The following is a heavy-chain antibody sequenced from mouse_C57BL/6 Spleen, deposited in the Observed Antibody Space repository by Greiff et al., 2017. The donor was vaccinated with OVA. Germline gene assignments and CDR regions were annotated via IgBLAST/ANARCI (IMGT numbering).Heavy chain of an antibody. CDR1: GYTFTSYW. D-gene: IGHD1-1*01. Sequence: VQLQQPGAELVKPGASVKMSCKASGYTFTSYWITWVKQRPGQGLEWIGDIYPGSGSTNYNEKFKSKATLTVDTSSSTAYMQLSSLTSEDSAVYYCAKIRRASTVVEEFAYWGQGTLVTVSA. J-gene: IGHJ3*01. CDR3: AKIRRASTVVEEFAY. V-gene: IGHV1-55*01. CDR2: IYPGSGST.